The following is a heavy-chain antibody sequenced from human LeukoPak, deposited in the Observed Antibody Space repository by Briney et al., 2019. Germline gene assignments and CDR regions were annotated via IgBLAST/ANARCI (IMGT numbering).Heavy chain of an antibody. CDR1: GFTFSSYA. V-gene: IGHV3-30*04. Sequence: ARSLRLSCAASGFTFSSYAMHWVRQAPGKGLEWVAVTSYDGSNKYYADSVKGRFTISRDNSKNTLYLQMNSLRAEDTAVYYCARDQQLVQDNWFDPWGQGTLVTVSS. D-gene: IGHD6-13*01. J-gene: IGHJ5*02. CDR3: ARDQQLVQDNWFDP. CDR2: TSYDGSNK.